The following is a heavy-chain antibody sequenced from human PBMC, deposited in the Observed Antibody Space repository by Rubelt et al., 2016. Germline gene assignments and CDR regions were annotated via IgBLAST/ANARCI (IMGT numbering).Heavy chain of an antibody. J-gene: IGHJ4*02. CDR2: IKSDGSEK. D-gene: IGHD3-3*01. CDR1: GFTFSSYA. V-gene: IGHV3-7*01. Sequence: EVQLLESGGGLVQPGGSLRLSCAASGFTFSSYAMSWVRQAPGKGLEWVANIKSDGSEKYYVDSVKGRFIISRDNAENSLYLQMNSLRGEDTAVYYCVSSGYYDFWSGTYWGQGALVTVSS. CDR3: VSSGYYDFWSGTY.